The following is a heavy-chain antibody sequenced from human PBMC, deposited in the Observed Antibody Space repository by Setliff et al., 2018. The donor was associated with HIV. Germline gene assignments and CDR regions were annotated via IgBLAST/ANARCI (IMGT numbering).Heavy chain of an antibody. CDR2: INPSVGST. V-gene: IGHV1-46*01. CDR3: AREYDVLLWIGCQYGRGNLDS. Sequence: ASVKVSCKASGYILTSHYMHWVRQAPGQGLEWMGIINPSVGSTSYAQKFQGRVTMTRDTSTSTVYMELSSLRSEDTAVYYCAREYDVLLWIGCQYGRGNLDSWGQGTPVTVSS. J-gene: IGHJ4*02. CDR1: GYILTSHY. D-gene: IGHD3-10*01.